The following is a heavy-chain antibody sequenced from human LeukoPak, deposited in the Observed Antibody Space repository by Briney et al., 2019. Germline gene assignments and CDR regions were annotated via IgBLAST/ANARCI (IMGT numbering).Heavy chain of an antibody. CDR3: ARVAESEYFYYYMDV. D-gene: IGHD3-10*01. CDR1: GYTFSSYG. V-gene: IGHV1-18*01. J-gene: IGHJ6*03. Sequence: ASVKVSCKASGYTFSSYGISWVRQAPGQGLEWMGWISAYNANTNYTQKLQGRVTMTTDTSTSTAHMELRSLRSDDTAVYYCARVAESEYFYYYMDVWGKGTTVTISS. CDR2: ISAYNANT.